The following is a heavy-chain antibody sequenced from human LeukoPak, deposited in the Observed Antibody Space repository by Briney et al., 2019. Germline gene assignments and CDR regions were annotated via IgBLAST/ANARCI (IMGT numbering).Heavy chain of an antibody. D-gene: IGHD3-10*01. J-gene: IGHJ4*02. Sequence: GGSLRLSCAPSGLSFRNYDIQCVPEGPGRGVECVAVISYDGSNEYYADSVKGRFTISRDNSKNTLYLQMNSLRVEDTAVYYCASPSRFGSGTYPPDYWGQGTLVTVSS. V-gene: IGHV3-30-3*01. CDR1: GLSFRNYD. CDR2: ISYDGSNE. CDR3: ASPSRFGSGTYPPDY.